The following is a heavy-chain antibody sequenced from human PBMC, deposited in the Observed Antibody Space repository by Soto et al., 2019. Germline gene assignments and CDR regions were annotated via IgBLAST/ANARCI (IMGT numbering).Heavy chain of an antibody. CDR1: GFTFSSYG. CDR3: AKDTTGSSSLNWFDP. D-gene: IGHD6-6*01. CDR2: IWYDGSNK. V-gene: IGHV3-33*06. J-gene: IGHJ5*02. Sequence: QPGGSLRLSCAASGFTFSSYGMHWVRQAPGKGLEWVAVIWYDGSNKYYADSVKGRFTISRDNSKNTLYLQMNSLRAEDTAVYYCAKDTTGSSSLNWFDPWGQGTLVTVSS.